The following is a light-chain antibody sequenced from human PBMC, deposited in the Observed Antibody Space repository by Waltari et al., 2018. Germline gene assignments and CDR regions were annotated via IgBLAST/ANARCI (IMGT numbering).Light chain of an antibody. Sequence: QSALTQPASVSGSPGQSITISCSGTDSDVGAYDFVPWYQQHPGKAPHLIIYEVSNRPSGISNRFSASKSGNTASLTISGLQAEDEADYYCSSYAGSSPHVIFGGGTKLTVL. CDR1: DSDVGAYDF. CDR3: SSYAGSSPHVI. CDR2: EVS. J-gene: IGLJ2*01. V-gene: IGLV2-14*01.